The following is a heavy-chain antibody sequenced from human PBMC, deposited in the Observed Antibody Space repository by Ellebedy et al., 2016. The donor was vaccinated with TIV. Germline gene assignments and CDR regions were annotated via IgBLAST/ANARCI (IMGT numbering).Heavy chain of an antibody. CDR1: GYSFTSYW. CDR3: ARSPGYCTNGVCYDY. D-gene: IGHD2-8*01. J-gene: IGHJ4*02. CDR2: IYPGDSDT. Sequence: GESLKISCKGSGYSFTSYWIGWVRQMPGKGLEWMGIIYPGDSDTRYSPSFQGQVTISVDKSISTAYLQWGSLKASDTAMIYCARSPGYCTNGVCYDYWGLGTLVTVSP. V-gene: IGHV5-51*01.